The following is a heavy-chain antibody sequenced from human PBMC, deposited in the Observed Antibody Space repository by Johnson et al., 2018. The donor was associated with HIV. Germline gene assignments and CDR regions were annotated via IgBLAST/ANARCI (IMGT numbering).Heavy chain of an antibody. CDR2: IYSGGST. J-gene: IGHJ3*02. Sequence: VQLVESGGGVVQPGGSLRLSCAASGFTVSSNYMSWVRQAPGKGLGWVSVIYSGGSTYYADSLKDRFTISRDNSKNTLYLQMNSLRAEDTALYYCAREVSLRVGATLPPSYAFDIWGQGTLVSVSS. CDR1: GFTVSSNY. D-gene: IGHD1-26*01. CDR3: AREVSLRVGATLPPSYAFDI. V-gene: IGHV3-66*01.